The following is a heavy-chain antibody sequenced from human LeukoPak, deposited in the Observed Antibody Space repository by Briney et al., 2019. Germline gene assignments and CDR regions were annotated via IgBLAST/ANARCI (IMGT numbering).Heavy chain of an antibody. CDR2: IYYSGSS. CDR3: AREGVEYSSSSGLDY. CDR1: GGSVSSGSYY. V-gene: IGHV4-61*01. D-gene: IGHD6-6*01. Sequence: PSETLSLTCTVSGGSVSSGSYYWSWIRQPPGKGLEWIGYIYYSGSSNYNPSLKSRVTISVDTSKSQFSLKLSSVTAADTAVYYCAREGVEYSSSSGLDYWGQGTLVTVSS. J-gene: IGHJ4*02.